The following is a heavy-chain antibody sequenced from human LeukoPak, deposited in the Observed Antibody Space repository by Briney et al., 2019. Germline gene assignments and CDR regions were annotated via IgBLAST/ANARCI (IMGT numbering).Heavy chain of an antibody. V-gene: IGHV3-7*03. J-gene: IGHJ4*02. D-gene: IGHD3-10*01. CDR1: GFTFTKYW. CDR2: IKQDGSDK. CDR3: AKVPFGLGSYSTLDY. Sequence: GDSLRLSCAASGFTFTKYWMTWVRQAPGKGLEWVGNIKQDGSDKNYMDSVKGRFTISRDNSKNTVYLQMNSLRVEDTAVYYCAKVPFGLGSYSTLDYWGQGTLVTVSS.